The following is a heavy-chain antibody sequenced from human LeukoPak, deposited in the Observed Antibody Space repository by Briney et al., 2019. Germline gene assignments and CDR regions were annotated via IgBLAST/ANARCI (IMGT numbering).Heavy chain of an antibody. CDR3: ATEFGEINWNDPVYNWFDP. J-gene: IGHJ5*02. D-gene: IGHD1-20*01. CDR1: GYTLTELS. CDR2: FDPEDGET. V-gene: IGHV1-24*01. Sequence: GASVKVSCKVSGYTLTELSMHWVRQAPGKGLEWMGGFDPEDGETIYAQKFQGRVTMTEDTSTDTAYMELSSLRSEDTAVYYCATEFGEINWNDPVYNWFDPWGQGTLVTVSS.